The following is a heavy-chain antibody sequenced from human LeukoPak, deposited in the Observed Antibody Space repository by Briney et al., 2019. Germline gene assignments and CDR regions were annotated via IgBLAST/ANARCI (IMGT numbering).Heavy chain of an antibody. CDR3: AREGHYYDSSGTPAFDI. CDR2: INHSGST. J-gene: IGHJ3*02. CDR1: GGSISSYY. V-gene: IGHV4-34*01. Sequence: SETLSLTCTVSGGSISSYYWSWIRQPPGKGLECIGEINHSGSTNYNPSLKSRVTISVDTSKNQFSLKLSSVTAADTAVYYCAREGHYYDSSGTPAFDIWGQGTMVTVSS. D-gene: IGHD3-22*01.